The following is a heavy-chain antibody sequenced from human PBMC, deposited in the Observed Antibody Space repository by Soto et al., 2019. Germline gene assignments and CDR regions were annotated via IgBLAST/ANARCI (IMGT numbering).Heavy chain of an antibody. Sequence: GGSLRLSCEASGVTFRTYDMHWVRQPTGKSLEWVSAIGTGGDTYYHDSVKGRFTISRENAKNSLYLQMNSLTAGDTAVYYCARELADTVTAAWYFDLWGRGTLVTVSS. CDR1: GVTFRTYD. J-gene: IGHJ2*01. CDR3: ARELADTVTAAWYFDL. V-gene: IGHV3-13*01. CDR2: IGTGGDT. D-gene: IGHD4-17*01.